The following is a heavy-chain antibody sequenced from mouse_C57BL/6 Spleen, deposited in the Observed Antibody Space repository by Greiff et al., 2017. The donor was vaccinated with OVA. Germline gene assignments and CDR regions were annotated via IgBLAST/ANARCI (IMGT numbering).Heavy chain of an antibody. CDR1: GYTFTSYW. D-gene: IGHD2-4*01. CDR3: ARADDYRAWVAY. Sequence: QVQLQQPGPELVKPGASVKLSCKASGYTFTSYWMHWVKQRPGQGLEWIGNINPRNGGTKYNEKFKSKATLTVDKSSSTAYMQLSSRTSEDSAVYYCARADDYRAWVAYWGQGTLVTVSA. V-gene: IGHV1-53*01. J-gene: IGHJ3*01. CDR2: INPRNGGT.